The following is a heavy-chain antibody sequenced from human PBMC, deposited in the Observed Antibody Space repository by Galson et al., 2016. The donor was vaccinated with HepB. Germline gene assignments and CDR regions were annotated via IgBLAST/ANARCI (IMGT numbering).Heavy chain of an antibody. CDR3: TRVGPSGYFFDY. Sequence: SLRLSCAASGFAFSSYAMSWVRQAPGKGLEWVSSISGSGHNTYYADSVQGRFTISRDNSKNTLYLEMNNLRAEDMAIYYCTRVGPSGYFFDYWGQGALLTVSS. CDR1: GFAFSSYA. CDR2: ISGSGHNT. J-gene: IGHJ4*02. D-gene: IGHD3-10*01. V-gene: IGHV3-23*01.